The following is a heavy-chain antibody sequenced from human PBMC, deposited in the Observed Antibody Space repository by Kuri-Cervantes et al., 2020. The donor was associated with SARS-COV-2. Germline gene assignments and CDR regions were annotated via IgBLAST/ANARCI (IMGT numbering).Heavy chain of an antibody. D-gene: IGHD5-18*01. CDR3: ARDGGLHEGYRYGYIDY. V-gene: IGHV4-30-4*08. CDR2: IYYSGST. Sequence: LSLTCTVSGGPISSGDYYWSWIRQPPGKGLEWIGYIYYSGSTYYNPSLKSRVTISVDTSKNQFSLKLSSVTAADTAVYYCARDGGLHEGYRYGYIDYWGQGTLVTVSS. CDR1: GGPISSGDYY. J-gene: IGHJ4*02.